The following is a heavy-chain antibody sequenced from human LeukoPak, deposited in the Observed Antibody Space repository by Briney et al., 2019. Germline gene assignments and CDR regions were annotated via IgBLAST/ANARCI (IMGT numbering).Heavy chain of an antibody. CDR2: INSDGSST. CDR1: GFTFSDYY. Sequence: GGSLRLSCAASGFTFSDYYMSWIRQAPGKGLVWVSRINSDGSSTSYADSVKGRFTISRDNAKNTLYLQMNSLRAEDTAVYYCARGLVVVPAAMMYWGQGTLVTVSS. CDR3: ARGLVVVPAAMMY. V-gene: IGHV3-74*01. J-gene: IGHJ4*02. D-gene: IGHD2-2*01.